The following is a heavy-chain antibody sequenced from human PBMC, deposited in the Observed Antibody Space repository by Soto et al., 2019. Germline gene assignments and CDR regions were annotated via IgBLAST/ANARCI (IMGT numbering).Heavy chain of an antibody. CDR1: GGSFSGYY. CDR3: ARGGAPSSYDFWSGYYNWAFDY. V-gene: IGHV4-34*01. J-gene: IGHJ4*02. D-gene: IGHD3-3*01. Sequence: KASETLSLTCAVYGGSFSGYYWSWIRQPPGKGLEWIGEINHSGSTNYNPSLKSRVTISVDTSKNQFSLKLSSVTAADTAVYYCARGGAPSSYDFWSGYYNWAFDYWGQGTLGTVSS. CDR2: INHSGST.